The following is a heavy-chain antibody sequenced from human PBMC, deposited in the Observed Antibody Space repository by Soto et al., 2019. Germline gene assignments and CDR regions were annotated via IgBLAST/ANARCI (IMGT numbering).Heavy chain of an antibody. CDR1: GFTFSSLW. V-gene: IGHV3-7*01. Sequence: EVQLVESGGGLVLPGGSLRLSCAASGFTFSSLWMSWVRQAPGKGLEWVANIKPDGSDQYYVDSVKGRFTISRDNARNSLYLQMNSLRGDDTAVYYCPRAGGSYYFDFWGQGNLVTVSA. J-gene: IGHJ4*02. CDR2: IKPDGSDQ. CDR3: PRAGGSYYFDF. D-gene: IGHD3-10*01.